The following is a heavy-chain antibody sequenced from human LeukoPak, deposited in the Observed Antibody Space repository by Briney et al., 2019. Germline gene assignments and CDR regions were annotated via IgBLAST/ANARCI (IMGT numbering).Heavy chain of an antibody. V-gene: IGHV4-61*02. J-gene: IGHJ4*02. D-gene: IGHD3-16*01. Sequence: SETLSLTCTVSGGSISSGSYYWSWIRQPAGKGLEWIVRIYTSGSTNYNPSLKSRVTISVDTSKNQFSLKLSSVTAADTAVYYCARGGLQRGGGDFDYWGQGTLVTVSS. CDR1: GGSISSGSYY. CDR3: ARGGLQRGGGDFDY. CDR2: IYTSGST.